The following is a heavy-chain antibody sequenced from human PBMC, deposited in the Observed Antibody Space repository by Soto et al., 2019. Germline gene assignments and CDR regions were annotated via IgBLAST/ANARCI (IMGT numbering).Heavy chain of an antibody. V-gene: IGHV3-33*01. CDR3: ARDRGKTTYYGMDV. J-gene: IGHJ6*02. CDR1: GFTFSNYG. Sequence: GGSLRLSCAASGFTFSNYGMHWVRQVPGKGLEWVAVIWYDGSNKYYADSVKGRFTISRENSKDTLYLQMNSLRADDTAVYYCARDRGKTTYYGMDVWGQGTTVTVSS. D-gene: IGHD6-25*01. CDR2: IWYDGSNK.